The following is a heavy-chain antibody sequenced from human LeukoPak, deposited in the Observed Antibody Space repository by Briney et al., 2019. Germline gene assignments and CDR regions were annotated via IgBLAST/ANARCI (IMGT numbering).Heavy chain of an antibody. Sequence: QPGGSLRLSCAASGFTFGRYEMNWVRQAPGKGLEWVSYIGTIISTTYYADSVKGRFTVSRDNAKNSLYLQMNSLRAEDTAVCYCARDHQPTRYSYNWFDPWGQGTLVTVSS. CDR2: IGTIISTT. J-gene: IGHJ5*02. CDR3: ARDHQPTRYSYNWFDP. V-gene: IGHV3-48*03. D-gene: IGHD1-26*01. CDR1: GFTFGRYE.